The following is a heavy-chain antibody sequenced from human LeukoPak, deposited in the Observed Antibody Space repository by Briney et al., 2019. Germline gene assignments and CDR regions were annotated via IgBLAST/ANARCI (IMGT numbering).Heavy chain of an antibody. J-gene: IGHJ5*02. Sequence: SETLSLTCTVSGGSISSYYWSWIRQPPGKGLEWIGYIYYSGSTNYNPSLKSRVTISVDTSKNQFSLKLSSVTAADTAVYYCARVGDVTMVRGVIILNWFDPRGQGTLVTVSS. D-gene: IGHD3-10*01. CDR3: ARVGDVTMVRGVIILNWFDP. V-gene: IGHV4-59*01. CDR1: GGSISSYY. CDR2: IYYSGST.